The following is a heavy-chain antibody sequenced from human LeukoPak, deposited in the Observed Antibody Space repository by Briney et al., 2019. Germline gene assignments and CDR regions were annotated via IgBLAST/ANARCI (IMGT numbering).Heavy chain of an antibody. CDR1: GGSISSSNW. CDR3: ARGGIVVVPAATGSRDGYNYDYFDY. Sequence: SETLSLTCAVSGGSISSSNWWSWVRQPPGKGLEWIGEIYHSGSTNYNPSLKSRVTISVDTSKNPFSLKLSSVTAADTAVYYCARGGIVVVPAATGSRDGYNYDYFDYWGQGTLVTVSS. D-gene: IGHD2-2*01. V-gene: IGHV4-4*02. CDR2: IYHSGST. J-gene: IGHJ4*02.